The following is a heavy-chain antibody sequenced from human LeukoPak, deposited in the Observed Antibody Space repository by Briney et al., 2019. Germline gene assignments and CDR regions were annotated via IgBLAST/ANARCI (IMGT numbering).Heavy chain of an antibody. D-gene: IGHD3-10*01. CDR3: ARGGDRSFDY. CDR2: IYYSGST. Sequence: SETLSLTCTVSGVSISRYYWSWIRQPPGKGLEWIGYIYYSGSTNYNPSLKSRVTISVDTSKNQFSLKLSSVTAADTAVYYCARGGDRSFDYWGQGTLVTVSS. CDR1: GVSISRYY. V-gene: IGHV4-59*12. J-gene: IGHJ4*02.